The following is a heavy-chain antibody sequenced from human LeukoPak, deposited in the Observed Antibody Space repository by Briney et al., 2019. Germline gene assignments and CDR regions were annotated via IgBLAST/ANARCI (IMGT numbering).Heavy chain of an antibody. CDR2: ILGGGGST. CDR1: GFPFSSYA. Sequence: TGGSLRLSCAASGFPFSSYAMTWVRQAPGKGLEWISGILGGGGSTYYADSVKGRFTVSRDNAKNTLYLQMNSLRVEDTAVYYCAKDRSIGTYYTFDHWGQGTLVTVSS. CDR3: AKDRSIGTYYTFDH. J-gene: IGHJ4*02. V-gene: IGHV3-23*01. D-gene: IGHD1-26*01.